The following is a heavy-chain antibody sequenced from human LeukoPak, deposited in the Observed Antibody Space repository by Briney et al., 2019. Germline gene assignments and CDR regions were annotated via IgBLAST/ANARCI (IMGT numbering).Heavy chain of an antibody. J-gene: IGHJ4*02. CDR3: ARDSSTYAGPPDY. Sequence: GGSLRLSCAASGFTFNTYWMSWVRQAPGKGLEWVSYIGAAGSTIYYADSVKGRFTISRDNAKNSLFLQMNSLRAEDTAVYYCARDSSTYAGPPDYWGQGTLVTVSS. D-gene: IGHD2-2*01. V-gene: IGHV3-48*01. CDR2: IGAAGSTI. CDR1: GFTFNTYW.